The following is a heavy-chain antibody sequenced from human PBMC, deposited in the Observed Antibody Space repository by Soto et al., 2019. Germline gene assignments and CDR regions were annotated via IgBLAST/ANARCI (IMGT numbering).Heavy chain of an antibody. J-gene: IGHJ4*02. CDR1: GYTFTSYA. D-gene: IGHD5-12*01. Sequence: ASVKVSCKASGYTFTSYAMHWVRQAPGQRLEWMGWINAGNGNTKYSQKFQGRVTITRDTSASTAYMERSSLRSEDTAVYYCARVRRSGYDYYFDYWGQEPLVTVSS. V-gene: IGHV1-3*01. CDR3: ARVRRSGYDYYFDY. CDR2: INAGNGNT.